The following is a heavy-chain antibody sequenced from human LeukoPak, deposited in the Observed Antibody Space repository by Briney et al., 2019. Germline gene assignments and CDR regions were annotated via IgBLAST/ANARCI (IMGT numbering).Heavy chain of an antibody. Sequence: PSETLSLTCTVSGDSISSSSYYWGWVRQPPGKGLECIGNIYYSGSTYYNPSLKSRVTLSLDTSKNQFSLKLSSLTAADTAVYYCASTAPRSGYSFGYFDSWGQGALVTVSS. CDR2: IYYSGST. CDR3: ASTAPRSGYSFGYFDS. J-gene: IGHJ4*02. CDR1: GDSISSSSYY. D-gene: IGHD5-18*01. V-gene: IGHV4-39*01.